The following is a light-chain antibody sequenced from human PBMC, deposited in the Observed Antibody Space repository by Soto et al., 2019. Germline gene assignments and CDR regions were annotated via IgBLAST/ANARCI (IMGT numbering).Light chain of an antibody. CDR3: GAWDSGLSDMV. CDR1: TSNVGKNF. CDR2: DNY. V-gene: IGLV1-51*01. Sequence: QYVLTQPPSISAAPGHNITISCSGSTSNVGKNFVAWYQQRPGTGPTVVIYDNYERPSGIPDRFSGSRSGTSATLTITGLQTGDEADYYCGAWDSGLSDMVFGGGTKLTVL. J-gene: IGLJ2*01.